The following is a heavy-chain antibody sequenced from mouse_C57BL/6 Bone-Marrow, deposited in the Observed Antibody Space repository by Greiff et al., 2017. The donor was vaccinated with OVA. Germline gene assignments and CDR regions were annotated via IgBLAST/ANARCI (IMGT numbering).Heavy chain of an antibody. D-gene: IGHD2-10*01. V-gene: IGHV1-81*01. J-gene: IGHJ3*01. CDR1: GYTFTSYG. Sequence: QVQLKQSGAELARPGASVKLSCKASGYTFTSYGISWVKQRTGQGLEWIGEIYPRSGNTYYNEKFKGKATLTADKSSSTAYMELRSLTSEDSAVYFCASPLPSWFAYWGQGTLVTVSA. CDR3: ASPLPSWFAY. CDR2: IYPRSGNT.